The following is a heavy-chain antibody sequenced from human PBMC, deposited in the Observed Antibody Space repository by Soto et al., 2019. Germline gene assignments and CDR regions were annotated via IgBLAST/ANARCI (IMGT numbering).Heavy chain of an antibody. D-gene: IGHD1-26*01. Sequence: EVQLVESGGGLVQPGGSLRLSCAASGFTFSDHYMDWVRQAPGKGLEWVARTRNRANSYTTEYAASVKGRFTISRDNSKNSLYLQMNSLHTEDTAVYYCTRSSGSYKYFDLWGRGTLVTVSS. CDR1: GFTFSDHY. CDR3: TRSSGSYKYFDL. V-gene: IGHV3-72*01. CDR2: TRNRANSYTT. J-gene: IGHJ2*01.